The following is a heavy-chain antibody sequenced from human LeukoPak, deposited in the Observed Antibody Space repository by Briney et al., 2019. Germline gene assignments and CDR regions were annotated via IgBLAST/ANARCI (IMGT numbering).Heavy chain of an antibody. Sequence: PSETLSLTCTVSGGSISSYYWSWIRQPAGKGLEWIGRIYTSGSTNYNPSLKNRVTMSVDTSKNQFSLKLSSVTAADTAVYYCARGSHSSSWYSIGYYFDYWGQGTLVTVSS. CDR1: GGSISSYY. V-gene: IGHV4-4*07. D-gene: IGHD6-13*01. J-gene: IGHJ4*02. CDR2: IYTSGST. CDR3: ARGSHSSSWYSIGYYFDY.